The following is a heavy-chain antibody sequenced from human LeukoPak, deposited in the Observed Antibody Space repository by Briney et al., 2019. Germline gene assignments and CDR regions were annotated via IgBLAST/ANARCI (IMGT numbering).Heavy chain of an antibody. J-gene: IGHJ4*02. D-gene: IGHD3-3*01. V-gene: IGHV4-59*01. CDR2: IYYSGST. CDR1: GGSISSYY. CDR3: ARGTPYDFWSGYYPRFDY. Sequence: SETLSLTCTVSGGSISSYYWSWIQQPPGKGLEWIGYIYYSGSTNYNPSLKSRVTISVDTSKNQFSLKLSSVTAADTAVYYCARGTPYDFWSGYYPRFDYWGQGTLVTVSS.